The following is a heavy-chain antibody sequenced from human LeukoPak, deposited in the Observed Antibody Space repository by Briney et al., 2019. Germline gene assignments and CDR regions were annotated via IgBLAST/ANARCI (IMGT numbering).Heavy chain of an antibody. CDR1: GFAFITFA. CDR3: TKELHVAVAVADYYRFYMEV. Sequence: GGSLRLSCAASGFAFITFAVGWVRQSPGKGLEWLSTINGGGNTTFYSDSVKGRFTISIDNSKNTLYLHMDSLRPDDTAIYYCTKELHVAVAVADYYRFYMEVWGRGAAVTVSS. J-gene: IGHJ6*03. CDR2: INGGGNTT. V-gene: IGHV3-23*01. D-gene: IGHD6-19*01.